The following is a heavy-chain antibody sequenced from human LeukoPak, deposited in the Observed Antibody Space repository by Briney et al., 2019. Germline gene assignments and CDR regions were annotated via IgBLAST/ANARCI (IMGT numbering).Heavy chain of an antibody. V-gene: IGHV3-23*01. CDR1: GFTFSSYA. D-gene: IGHD2-2*01. Sequence: PGGSLRLSCAASGFTFSSYAMSWVRQAPGKGLEWVSAISGSGGSTYYADSVKGRFTISRDNSKNTLYLQMNSLRAEGTAVYYCAKDISVVPAAAFDYWGQGTLVTVSS. CDR3: AKDISVVPAAAFDY. CDR2: ISGSGGST. J-gene: IGHJ4*02.